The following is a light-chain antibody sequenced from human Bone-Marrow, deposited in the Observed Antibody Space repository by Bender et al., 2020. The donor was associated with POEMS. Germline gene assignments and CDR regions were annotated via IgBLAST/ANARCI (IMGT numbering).Light chain of an antibody. Sequence: SYVLTQAPSVSVAPGQTARITCGGNNIGIKTVHWYQQKPGQAPVLVVHDDSDRPSGIPERFSGSNSGNTATLTISRVEAGDEADYYCQVWDSASDPVVFGGGTKLTVL. CDR2: DDS. CDR3: QVWDSASDPVV. CDR1: NIGIKT. V-gene: IGLV3-21*02. J-gene: IGLJ2*01.